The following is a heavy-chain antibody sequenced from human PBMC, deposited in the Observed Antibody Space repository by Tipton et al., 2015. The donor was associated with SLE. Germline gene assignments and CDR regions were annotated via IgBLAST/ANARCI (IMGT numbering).Heavy chain of an antibody. Sequence: TLSLTCIVSGDSISSGSYYWSWIRQSAGKGLEWIGRIYDSGTTNYNPSFKSRVTISVDRSKNQFSLNLNSVTAADTAVYYCARERLLTRYNRFDPWGQGTLVTVSS. CDR2: IYDSGTT. CDR1: GDSISSGSYY. CDR3: ARERLLTRYNRFDP. D-gene: IGHD3-16*01. V-gene: IGHV4-61*02. J-gene: IGHJ5*02.